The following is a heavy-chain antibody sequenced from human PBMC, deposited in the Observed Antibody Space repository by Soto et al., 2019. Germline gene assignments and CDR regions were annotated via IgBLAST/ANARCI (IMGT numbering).Heavy chain of an antibody. Sequence: GASVKVSCKASGGTFSSYAISWVRQAPGQGLEWMGGIIPIFGTANYAQKFQGRVTITADESTSTAYMELSSLRSEDTAVYYCAADIVVVVAANAGYYYYGMDVWGQGTTVTVSS. V-gene: IGHV1-69*13. D-gene: IGHD2-15*01. CDR1: GGTFSSYA. CDR2: IIPIFGTA. J-gene: IGHJ6*02. CDR3: AADIVVVVAANAGYYYYGMDV.